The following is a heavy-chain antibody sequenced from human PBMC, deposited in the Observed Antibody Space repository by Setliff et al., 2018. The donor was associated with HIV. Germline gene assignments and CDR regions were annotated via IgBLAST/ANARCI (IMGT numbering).Heavy chain of an antibody. CDR1: GYTFTNYY. CDR3: AKNYFDTSGWSAVDY. Sequence: ASVKVSCKASGYTFTNYYIHWVRQAPGQGLEWMGWMNPNTGNTHYAPNFQGRVTMTRDTSITTAYMEMTKLTSDDAAVYYCAKNYFDTSGWSAVDYWGHGTLVTVSS. J-gene: IGHJ4*01. V-gene: IGHV1-2*02. D-gene: IGHD3-22*01. CDR2: MNPNTGNT.